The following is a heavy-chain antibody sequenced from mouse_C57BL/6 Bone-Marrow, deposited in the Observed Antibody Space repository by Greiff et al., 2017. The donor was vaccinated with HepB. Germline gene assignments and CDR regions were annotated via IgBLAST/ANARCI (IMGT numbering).Heavy chain of an antibody. CDR1: GFNIKNTY. CDR3: ARGPPPFYYYGSSYFDY. CDR2: IDPANGNT. D-gene: IGHD1-1*01. V-gene: IGHV14-3*01. Sequence: EVKLQESVAELVRPGASVKLSCTASGFNIKNTYMHWVKQRPEQGLEWIGRIDPANGNTKYAPKFQGKATITADTSSNTAYLQLSSLTSEDTAIYYCARGPPPFYYYGSSYFDYWGQGTTLTVSS. J-gene: IGHJ2*01.